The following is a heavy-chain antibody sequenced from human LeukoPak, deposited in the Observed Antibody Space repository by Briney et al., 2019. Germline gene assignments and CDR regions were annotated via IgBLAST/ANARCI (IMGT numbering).Heavy chain of an antibody. Sequence: SETLSLTCTVSDDSIRAFYWSWVRQAPGKGLEWIGYIYSSGTSKYNSSLKSRLTMSIDTSKNQFSLKLSSVTAADTAVYYCARPNTAMAAGAFDIWGQGTMVTVSS. J-gene: IGHJ3*02. D-gene: IGHD5-18*01. CDR3: ARPNTAMAAGAFDI. V-gene: IGHV4-59*08. CDR1: DDSIRAFY. CDR2: IYSSGTS.